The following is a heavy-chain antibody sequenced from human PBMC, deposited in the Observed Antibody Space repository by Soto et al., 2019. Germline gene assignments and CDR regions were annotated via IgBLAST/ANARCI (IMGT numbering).Heavy chain of an antibody. V-gene: IGHV4-31*03. Sequence: PSETLSLTCSVSGGSIGSGGYYWSWIRQHPGKGLEWIGYIYYSGSTYYNPSLKSRVTISVDTSKNQFSLKLSSVTAADTAVYYCARYDFSLSSWFDPWGQGTLVTVSS. CDR3: ARYDFSLSSWFDP. D-gene: IGHD3-3*01. CDR2: IYYSGST. J-gene: IGHJ5*02. CDR1: GGSIGSGGYY.